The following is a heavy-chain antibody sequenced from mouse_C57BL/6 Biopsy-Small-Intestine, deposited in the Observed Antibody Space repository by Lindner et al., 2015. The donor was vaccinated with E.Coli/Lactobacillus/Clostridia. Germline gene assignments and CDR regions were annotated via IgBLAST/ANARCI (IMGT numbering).Heavy chain of an antibody. D-gene: IGHD1-1*01. CDR3: ARGLHSTLYYYYYMDV. V-gene: IGHV1-77*01. Sequence: SVKVSCKASGDTFSTYTINWVRRAPGQGLEWMGRVIPVLGTANYAQKFQGRVTITADKSTNTAYMEVSSLRSEDTAVYCCARGLHSTLYYYYYMDVWGQGTTVTVSS. J-gene: IGHJ1*01. CDR2: VIPVLGTA. CDR1: GDTFSTYT.